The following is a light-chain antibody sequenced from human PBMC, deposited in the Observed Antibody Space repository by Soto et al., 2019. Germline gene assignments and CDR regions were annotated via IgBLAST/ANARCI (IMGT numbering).Light chain of an antibody. J-gene: IGLJ2*01. V-gene: IGLV1-40*01. CDR1: SSNIGAGYD. Sequence: QSVLTQPPSVSGAPGQRVTISCTGSSSNIGAGYDVHWYQQLPGTAPKRLIYGNSNRPSGVPDRFSGSKSGTSASLAITGLQAEDESDYSCQSYDSSLSVIFFGGTKLTVL. CDR2: GNS. CDR3: QSYDSSLSVI.